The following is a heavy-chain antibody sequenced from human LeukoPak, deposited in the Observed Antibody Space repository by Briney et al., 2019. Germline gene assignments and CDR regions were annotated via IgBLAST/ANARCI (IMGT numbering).Heavy chain of an antibody. D-gene: IGHD2-2*01. CDR3: ARAGYIVVVPAASLFDP. V-gene: IGHV3-7*01. Sequence: GGSLRLSCVASGFTFSSYWMSWVRQAPGKGLEWVANIKQDGSEKYYVDSVKGRFTISRDNAKNSLYLQMNSLRAEDTAVYYCARAGYIVVVPAASLFDPWGQGTLVTVSS. CDR1: GFTFSSYW. CDR2: IKQDGSEK. J-gene: IGHJ5*02.